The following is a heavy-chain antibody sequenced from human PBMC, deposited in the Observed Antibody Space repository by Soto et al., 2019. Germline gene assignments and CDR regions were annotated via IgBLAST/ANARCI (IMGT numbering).Heavy chain of an antibody. Sequence: SGPTLVNPTQTLTLTCTFSGFSLSTSGVGVGWIRQPPGKALEWLARLYWDDDKRYSPSLKSRLTITKDTSKNQVVLTMTNMDPVDTATYYCALRSSIQLKRSSLSHFDYWGQGTLVTVSS. J-gene: IGHJ4*02. CDR1: GFSLSTSGVG. CDR2: LYWDDDK. CDR3: ALRSSIQLKRSSLSHFDY. V-gene: IGHV2-5*02. D-gene: IGHD5-18*01.